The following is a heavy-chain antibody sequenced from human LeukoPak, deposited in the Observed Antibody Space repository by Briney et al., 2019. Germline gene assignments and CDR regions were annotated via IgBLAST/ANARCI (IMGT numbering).Heavy chain of an antibody. D-gene: IGHD1/OR15-1a*01. Sequence: ASVKVSCKASGYTFTGYYIHWVRQAPGQGLEGMGWINPYSGSTNYAQKFHGRVTMTTDTSINTASMDLSRLRSDDTDVHLCARNKGRELGGYYYYYMDVWGKGKRATVSS. CDR2: INPYSGST. CDR3: ARNKGRELGGYYYYYMDV. V-gene: IGHV1-2*02. CDR1: GYTFTGYY. J-gene: IGHJ6*03.